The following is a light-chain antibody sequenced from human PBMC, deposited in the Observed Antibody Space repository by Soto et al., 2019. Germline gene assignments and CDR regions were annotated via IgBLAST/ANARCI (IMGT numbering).Light chain of an antibody. V-gene: IGKV3-15*01. J-gene: IGKJ2*01. CDR2: GAS. CDR3: QQYNKWPPYT. CDR1: QSVSSN. Sequence: EIVMTQSPATLSVSPGERATLSCRASQSVSSNLAWYQQKPGQAPRLLIYGASTMATVIPARFSGSGSGTEFTLTISSLQSEDFAVYYCQQYNKWPPYTFGQGTKLEIK.